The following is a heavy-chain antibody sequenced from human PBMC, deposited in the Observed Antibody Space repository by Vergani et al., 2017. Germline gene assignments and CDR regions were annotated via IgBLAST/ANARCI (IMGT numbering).Heavy chain of an antibody. CDR2: IYYTGST. J-gene: IGHJ5*02. D-gene: IGHD3-16*02. Sequence: QVHLQESGPGLVKPSETLSLTCTVSGDSISPYYWSWLRQPPGKGLEFIGYIYYTGSTNYNPSLKSRVTISVDTPKNQLSLRLSSVTAADTAVYYCARDHSLLGELSHWFDPWGQGTLVTVSS. CDR1: GDSISPYY. V-gene: IGHV4-59*01. CDR3: ARDHSLLGELSHWFDP.